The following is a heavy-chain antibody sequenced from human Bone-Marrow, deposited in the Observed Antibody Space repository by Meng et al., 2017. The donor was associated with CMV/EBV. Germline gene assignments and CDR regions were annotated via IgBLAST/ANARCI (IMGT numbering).Heavy chain of an antibody. J-gene: IGHJ5*01. CDR2: ISSSSSYI. CDR1: GFTFSSYS. Sequence: GESLKISCAASGFTFSSYSMNWVRQAPGKGLEWVSSISSSSSYIYYADSVKGRFTISRDNAKNTLYLQMNSLRAGDTAVYYCAREVNGVNWCDSWGQGTLVTVSS. D-gene: IGHD2-8*01. CDR3: AREVNGVNWCDS. V-gene: IGHV3-21*01.